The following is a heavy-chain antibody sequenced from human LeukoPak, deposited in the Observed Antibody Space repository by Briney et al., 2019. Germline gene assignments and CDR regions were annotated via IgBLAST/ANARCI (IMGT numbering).Heavy chain of an antibody. J-gene: IGHJ4*02. CDR2: ITGNGGIT. CDR1: GFTFDDYA. Sequence: PGGSLRLSCVASGFTFDDYAMYWVRQAPGKGLEWVSLITGNGGITSYGDSVKGRFTVSRDNSKNSLYLQMNSLRTEDSALYYCAKGRGFDYWGQGTLVTVSS. V-gene: IGHV3-43*02. D-gene: IGHD3-10*01. CDR3: AKGRGFDY.